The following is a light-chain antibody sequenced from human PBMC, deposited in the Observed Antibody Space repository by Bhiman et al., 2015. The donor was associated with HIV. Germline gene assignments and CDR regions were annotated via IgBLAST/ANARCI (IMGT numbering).Light chain of an antibody. V-gene: IGLV1-51*02. CDR3: ATWDSGLSIEV. CDR2: ENN. J-gene: IGLJ1*01. CDR1: TSNIGQNF. Sequence: QSVLTQPPAMSAAPGQTVTISCSGSTSNIGQNFLSWFQHVPGTAPKLLIYENNKRASGIPDRFSGSKSGTSGTLDVTGLQTGDEAEYYCATWDSGLSIEVFGTGTKLTVL.